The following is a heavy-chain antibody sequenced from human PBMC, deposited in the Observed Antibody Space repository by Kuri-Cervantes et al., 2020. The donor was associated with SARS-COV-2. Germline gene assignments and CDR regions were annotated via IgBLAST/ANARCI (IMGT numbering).Heavy chain of an antibody. D-gene: IGHD6-19*01. Sequence: GGSLRLSCAASRFTFNSYAMSWVRQAPGKGLEWVSSVSGGGDNTYYADSVKGRFSISRDNSKNTLYLQMNSLSAEDTAVYYCARDHSGWSLWGQGTLVTVSS. CDR3: ARDHSGWSL. J-gene: IGHJ4*02. CDR1: RFTFNSYA. CDR2: VSGGGDNT. V-gene: IGHV3-23*01.